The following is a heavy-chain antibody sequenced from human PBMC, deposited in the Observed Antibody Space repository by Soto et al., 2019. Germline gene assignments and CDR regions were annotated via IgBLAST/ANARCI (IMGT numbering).Heavy chain of an antibody. V-gene: IGHV3-74*01. CDR1: GFTFSAYW. Sequence: EVQLVESGGGLVQPGGSLILSCAASGFTFSAYWMYWVRQAPGKGLGWVSRINGGGSTTSYADSVKGRFTVSRDNAKKSLYLQMNSLRAEDTAVYFSARVVAHYHGSYRTFDYCGQGTLVTVSS. CDR3: ARVVAHYHGSYRTFDY. CDR2: INGGGSTT. D-gene: IGHD1-26*01. J-gene: IGHJ4*02.